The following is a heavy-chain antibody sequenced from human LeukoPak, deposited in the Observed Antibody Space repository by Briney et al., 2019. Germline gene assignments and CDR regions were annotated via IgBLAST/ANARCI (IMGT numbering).Heavy chain of an antibody. CDR3: VYFYYGSGSYFGRPHFYYRGLGV. Sequence: SVKVSCKVSGGTFSGYAVSWVRLAPGQGLDCMGRLIPHLAQETYAHKFQGRLTITADKSNTTAYMELRGLRSEDTAIYYCVYFYYGSGSYFGRPHFYYRGLGVWGPGTTVSVSS. CDR2: LIPHLAQE. V-gene: IGHV1-69*04. J-gene: IGHJ6*02. CDR1: GGTFSGYA. D-gene: IGHD3-10*01.